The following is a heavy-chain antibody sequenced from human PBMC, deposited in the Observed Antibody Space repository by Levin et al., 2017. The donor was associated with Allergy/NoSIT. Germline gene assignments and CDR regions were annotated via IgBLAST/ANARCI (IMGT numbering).Heavy chain of an antibody. CDR1: AFTFSNYG. V-gene: IGHV3-48*02. Sequence: GGSLRLSCAASAFTFSNYGMNWVRQAPGKGLEWISYISSSGGTIYYADSAKGRFTISRDNANNSLFLQMTRLIYDDTAVYYCARWGYSSSTGFSWGQGTLVTVSS. J-gene: IGHJ4*02. CDR3: ARWGYSSSTGFS. D-gene: IGHD6-6*01. CDR2: ISSSGGTI.